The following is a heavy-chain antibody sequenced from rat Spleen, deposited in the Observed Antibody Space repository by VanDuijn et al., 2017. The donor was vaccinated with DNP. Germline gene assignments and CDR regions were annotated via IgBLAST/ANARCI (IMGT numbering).Heavy chain of an antibody. V-gene: IGHV5S11*01. CDR1: GFSLTNYH. Sequence: VQLKESGPGLVQPSQTLSLTCTVSGFSLTNYHVHWVRQAPTKGLEWVAAISTGGGNTYYRDSVKGRFTISRDNAKSTLYMQMDSLRSEETATYYCAKAGGYSPWYFDYWGQGVMVTVSS. D-gene: IGHD1-11*01. CDR3: AKAGGYSPWYFDY. J-gene: IGHJ2*01. CDR2: ISTGGGNT.